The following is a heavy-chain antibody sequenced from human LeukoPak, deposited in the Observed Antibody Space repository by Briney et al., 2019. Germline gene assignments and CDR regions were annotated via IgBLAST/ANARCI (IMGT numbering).Heavy chain of an antibody. CDR2: IYYSGST. V-gene: IGHV4-59*01. J-gene: IGHJ6*03. CDR3: ARDLSKANYYYYMDV. CDR1: GGFISSYY. D-gene: IGHD2/OR15-2a*01. Sequence: SETLSLTCTVSGGFISSYYWSWIRQPPGKGLEWIGYIYYSGSTNYNPSLKSRVTISVDTSKNQFSLKLSSVTAADTAVYYCARDLSKANYYYYMDVWGKGTTVTVSS.